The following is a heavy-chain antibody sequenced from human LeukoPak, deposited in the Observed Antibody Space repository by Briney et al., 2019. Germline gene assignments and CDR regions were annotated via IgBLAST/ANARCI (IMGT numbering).Heavy chain of an antibody. CDR1: GGSISSYY. D-gene: IGHD6-19*01. V-gene: IGHV4-59*01. CDR3: ARGRTAVAGILYYYMDV. Sequence: PSETLSLTCTVSGGSISSYYWSWIRQPPGKGLEWIGYIYYSGSTNYNPSLKSRVTISVDTSKNQFSLKLSSVTAADTAVYYCARGRTAVAGILYYYMDVWGKGTTVTISS. J-gene: IGHJ6*03. CDR2: IYYSGST.